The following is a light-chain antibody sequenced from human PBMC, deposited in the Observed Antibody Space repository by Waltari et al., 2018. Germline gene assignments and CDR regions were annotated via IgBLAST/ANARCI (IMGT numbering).Light chain of an antibody. CDR1: QRLLSSDGNNC. J-gene: IGKJ1*01. Sequence: DLVMTQSPLSLSVTPGEPASISCRSSQRLLSSDGNNCVDWYLQKPGQAPQLLIDLGSNRASGAPDRFSRSASGTDFTLKSSRVESEDVGVYYCMQLLQVPWTFDQVTKVEIK. V-gene: IGKV2-28*01. CDR3: MQLLQVPWT. CDR2: LGS.